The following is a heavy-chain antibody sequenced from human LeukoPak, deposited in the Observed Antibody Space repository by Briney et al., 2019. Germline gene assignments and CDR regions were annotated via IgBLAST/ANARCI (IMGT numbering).Heavy chain of an antibody. Sequence: GGSLRLSCAASGFTFSDYYMSWIRQAPGKGLEWVSYISSSGSTIYYADSVKGRFTISRDNAKNSLYLQMNSLRAEDTAVYYCAKLEGITMVRGANDYWGQGTLVTVSS. CDR2: ISSSGSTI. V-gene: IGHV3-11*01. CDR3: AKLEGITMVRGANDY. J-gene: IGHJ4*02. CDR1: GFTFSDYY. D-gene: IGHD3-10*01.